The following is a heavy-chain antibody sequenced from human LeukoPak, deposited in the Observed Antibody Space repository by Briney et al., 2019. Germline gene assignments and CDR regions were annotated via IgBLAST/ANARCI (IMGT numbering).Heavy chain of an antibody. CDR3: ARDRLRWKGAGATNWFDP. V-gene: IGHV1-18*01. CDR1: GYTFTNYG. D-gene: IGHD4-23*01. Sequence: ASVKVSCKASGYTFTNYGISWVRQAPGQGLQWMGWISGYNGNTNYAQKLQGRVTMTTDTSTSTVYMELRSLRSGDTAMYYCARDRLRWKGAGATNWFDPWGQGTLVTVSS. J-gene: IGHJ5*02. CDR2: ISGYNGNT.